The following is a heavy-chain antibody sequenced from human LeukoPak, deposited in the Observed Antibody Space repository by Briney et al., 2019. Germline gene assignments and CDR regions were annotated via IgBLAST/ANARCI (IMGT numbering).Heavy chain of an antibody. J-gene: IGHJ4*02. CDR1: GFTFSTDW. Sequence: TGGSLRLSCAASGFTFSTDWMSWVRQAPGKGLEWVANIKQDGSEKYYVDSVKGRFTISRDNAENSLYLQMNSLRAEDTAVYYCAKDIEEWLVKGGGCFDYWGQGTLVTVSS. CDR2: IKQDGSEK. CDR3: AKDIEEWLVKGGGCFDY. V-gene: IGHV3-7*01. D-gene: IGHD6-19*01.